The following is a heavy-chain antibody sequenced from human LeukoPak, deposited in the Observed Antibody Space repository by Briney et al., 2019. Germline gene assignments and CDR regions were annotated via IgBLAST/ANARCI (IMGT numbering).Heavy chain of an antibody. J-gene: IGHJ4*02. D-gene: IGHD3-9*01. CDR3: ARGGKYYDILTGYYAPSYFDY. CDR1: GGSFSGYY. Sequence: SETLSLTCAVYGGSFSGYYWSWIRQPPGKGLEWIGSIHYGGSTYYNPSLKSRVTISVDTSKNQFSLKLSSLTAADTAVYYCARGGKYYDILTGYYAPSYFDYWGQGTLVTVSS. V-gene: IGHV4-34*01. CDR2: IHYGGST.